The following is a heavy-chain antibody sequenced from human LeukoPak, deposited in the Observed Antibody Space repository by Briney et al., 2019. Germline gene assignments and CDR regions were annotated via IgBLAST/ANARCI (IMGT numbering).Heavy chain of an antibody. V-gene: IGHV1-2*02. CDR2: INPNSGGT. J-gene: IGHJ4*02. CDR1: GGTFSSYA. Sequence: EASVKVSCKASGGTFSSYAISLVRQAPGQGLEWMGWINPNSGGTNYAQKFQGRVTMTRDTSISTAYMELSRLRSDDTAVYYCARDLIGSGWCTYYWGQGTLVTVSS. D-gene: IGHD6-19*01. CDR3: ARDLIGSGWCTYY.